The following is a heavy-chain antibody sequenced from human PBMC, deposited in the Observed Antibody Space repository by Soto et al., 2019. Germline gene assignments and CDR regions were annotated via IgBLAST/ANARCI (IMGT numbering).Heavy chain of an antibody. Sequence: EVQLVESGGGLVKPGGSLRLSCAASGFSFSTYSMNWVRQAPGKGLEWVSSISSSGSSIYYADSLKGRFTISRDNAKNALYLQMNSQRAEDTAVYYCARELNCNYAGYFDDWGPGTLVTVSS. CDR1: GFSFSTYS. J-gene: IGHJ4*02. CDR3: ARELNCNYAGYFDD. CDR2: ISSSGSSI. D-gene: IGHD1-7*01. V-gene: IGHV3-21*01.